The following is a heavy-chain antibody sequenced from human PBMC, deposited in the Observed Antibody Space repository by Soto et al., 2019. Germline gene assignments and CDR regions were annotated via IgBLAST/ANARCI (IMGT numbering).Heavy chain of an antibody. CDR3: ARDQGYYYDSSGPRGGFDI. J-gene: IGHJ3*02. Sequence: ASEALSLTCTVSGGSISSGGYYWSWIRQHPGKGLEWIGYNYYSGSTYYNPSLKSRVTISVDTSKNQFSLKLSSVTAADTAVYYCARDQGYYYDSSGPRGGFDIGGQGTMVTVSS. D-gene: IGHD3-22*01. V-gene: IGHV4-31*03. CDR1: GGSISSGGYY. CDR2: NYYSGST.